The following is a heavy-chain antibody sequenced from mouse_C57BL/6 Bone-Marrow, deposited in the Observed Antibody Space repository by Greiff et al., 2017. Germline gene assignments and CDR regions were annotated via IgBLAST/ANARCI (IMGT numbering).Heavy chain of an antibody. Sequence: DVKLQESGGGLVQPGGSLKLSCAASGFTFSDYYMYWVRQTPEKRLEWVAYISNGGGSTYYPDTVKGRFTISRDNAKNTLYLQMSRLKSEDTAMYYCARHVVAFDYAMDYWGQGTSVTVSS. CDR3: ARHVVAFDYAMDY. D-gene: IGHD1-1*01. V-gene: IGHV5-12*01. J-gene: IGHJ4*01. CDR1: GFTFSDYY. CDR2: ISNGGGST.